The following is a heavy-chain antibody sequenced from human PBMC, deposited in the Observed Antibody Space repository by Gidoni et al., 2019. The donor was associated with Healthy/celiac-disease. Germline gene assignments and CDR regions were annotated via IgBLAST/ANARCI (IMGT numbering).Heavy chain of an antibody. Sequence: EVQLVESGGGLVQPGRSLSLSCAAPGFTFDDYAMHWVRQAPGKGMEGVSGISWNSGSIGYADSVKGRFTISRDNAKNSLYLQMNSLRAEDTALYYCAKDLNDYYGSGSYSDWGQGTLVTVSS. J-gene: IGHJ4*02. CDR3: AKDLNDYYGSGSYSD. V-gene: IGHV3-9*01. CDR1: GFTFDDYA. D-gene: IGHD3-10*01. CDR2: ISWNSGSI.